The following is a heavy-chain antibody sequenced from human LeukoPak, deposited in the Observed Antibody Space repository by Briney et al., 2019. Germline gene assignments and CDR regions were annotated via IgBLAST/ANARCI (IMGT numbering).Heavy chain of an antibody. CDR2: FDPEDGET. CDR1: GYTLTELS. D-gene: IGHD2-15*01. CDR3: ATDLVGQVGDCS. J-gene: IGHJ4*02. Sequence: ASVKVSCKVSGYTLTELSMHWVRQAPGKGLEWMGGFDPEDGETIYAQKFQGRVTMTEDTSTDTAYMELSSLRSEDTAVYYCATDLVGQVGDCSWGQGTLVTVSS. V-gene: IGHV1-24*01.